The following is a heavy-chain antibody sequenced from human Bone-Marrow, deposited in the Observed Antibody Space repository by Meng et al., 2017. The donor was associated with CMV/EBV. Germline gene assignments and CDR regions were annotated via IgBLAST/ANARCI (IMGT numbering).Heavy chain of an antibody. D-gene: IGHD2-2*01. CDR1: GFTFSTYA. CDR2: ISSSGGST. J-gene: IGHJ6*02. V-gene: IGHV3-23*01. CDR3: AKREPEVPAAMSMAV. Sequence: GGSLRLSCAASGFTFSTYAMTWVRQAPGKGLDWVSGISSSGGSTYYADSVKGRFTISRDNSKNTLYLQMNSLRAEDTAVYYCAKREPEVPAAMSMAVWGPGNTVTCSS.